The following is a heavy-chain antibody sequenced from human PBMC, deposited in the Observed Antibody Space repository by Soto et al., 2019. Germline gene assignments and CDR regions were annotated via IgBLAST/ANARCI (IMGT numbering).Heavy chain of an antibody. V-gene: IGHV4-59*01. CDR3: ARAHAPTLPFDY. CDR2: IFHSGNA. D-gene: IGHD2-15*01. Sequence: PSETLSLTCTVSGGSIINVYCIFIRHPPVKGLEWIGFIFHSGNAKYNPSLKSRVTMSVDTSKNQFSLSLDSVTAADTAVYFCARAHAPTLPFDYWGQGTLVTVSS. CDR1: GGSIINVY. J-gene: IGHJ4*02.